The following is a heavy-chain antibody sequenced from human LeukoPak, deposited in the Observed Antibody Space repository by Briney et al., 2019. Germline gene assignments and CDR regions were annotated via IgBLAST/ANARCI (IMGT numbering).Heavy chain of an antibody. D-gene: IGHD3-16*01. CDR3: ARVNAQGVPSP. CDR2: INYSGIT. J-gene: IGHJ5*02. V-gene: IGHV4-39*01. CDR1: GGSISSDTHY. Sequence: SETLSLTCTVSGGSISSDTHYWAWIRQSPGTGLEWIGSINYSGITYSNPSLKSRVTKSVDTSKNQFSLNLRSVTAADTALYYCARVNAQGVPSPWGQGTLVTVSS.